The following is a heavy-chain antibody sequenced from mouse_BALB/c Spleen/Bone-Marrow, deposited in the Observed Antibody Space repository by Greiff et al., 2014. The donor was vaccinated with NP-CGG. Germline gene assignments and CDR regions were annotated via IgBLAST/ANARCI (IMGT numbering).Heavy chain of an antibody. CDR3: ARGRDWFDY. D-gene: IGHD3-3*01. J-gene: IGHJ2*01. CDR2: ISGIGSST. Sequence: EVQLQESGGGFVRPGGSLKLSCAASGFTFSGYGMPWVPQTPDKGLELVASISGIGSSTYYPDSVKCRFTISRDNARNTLYLQMSSLKSEDTAMYYCARGRDWFDYWGQGTTLTVSS. CDR1: GFTFSGYG. V-gene: IGHV5-6-3*01.